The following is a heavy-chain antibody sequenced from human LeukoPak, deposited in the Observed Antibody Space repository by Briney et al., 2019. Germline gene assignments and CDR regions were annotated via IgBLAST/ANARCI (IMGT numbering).Heavy chain of an antibody. J-gene: IGHJ6*02. V-gene: IGHV3-21*01. Sequence: GGSLRLSCAASGFTFSSYSMNWVRQAPGKGLEWVSSISSSSSYIYYADSVKGRFTISRDNAKNSLYLQMNSLRAEDTAVYYCARAGLPRLYYYYGIDVWGQGTTVTVSS. CDR1: GFTFSSYS. CDR2: ISSSSSYI. D-gene: IGHD5/OR15-5a*01. CDR3: ARAGLPRLYYYYGIDV.